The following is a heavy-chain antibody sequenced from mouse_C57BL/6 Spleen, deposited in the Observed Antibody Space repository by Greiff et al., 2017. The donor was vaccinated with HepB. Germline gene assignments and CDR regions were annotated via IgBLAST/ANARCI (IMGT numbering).Heavy chain of an antibody. D-gene: IGHD3-3*01. CDR3: AREEGSGLDD. J-gene: IGHJ2*01. CDR2: IYPGDGDT. Sequence: VQLQQSGPELVKPGASVKISCTASGYAFSSSWMNWVKQRPGKGLEWIGRIYPGDGDTNYNGKFKGKATLTADKSSSTAYMQLSSLTSEDSAVYFCAREEGSGLDDWGQGTTLTVAS. CDR1: GYAFSSSW. V-gene: IGHV1-82*01.